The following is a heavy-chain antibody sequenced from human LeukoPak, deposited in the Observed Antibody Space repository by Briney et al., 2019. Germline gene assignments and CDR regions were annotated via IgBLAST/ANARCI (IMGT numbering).Heavy chain of an antibody. Sequence: GGSLRLSCAASGFTFSSYDMHWVRQATGKGLEWVSAIGTAGDTYYPGSVKGRFTISRENAKNSLYLQMNNLRAEDTAVYYCARAVAHYDILTGFHYYYGMDVWGQGTTVTVSS. CDR2: IGTAGDT. D-gene: IGHD3-9*01. CDR1: GFTFSSYD. CDR3: ARAVAHYDILTGFHYYYGMDV. V-gene: IGHV3-13*01. J-gene: IGHJ6*02.